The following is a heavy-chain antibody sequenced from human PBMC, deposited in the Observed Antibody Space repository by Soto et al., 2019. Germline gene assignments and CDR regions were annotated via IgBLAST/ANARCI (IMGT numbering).Heavy chain of an antibody. CDR3: ARGPHYLYGDYVLGGVNWFDP. D-gene: IGHD4-17*01. V-gene: IGHV1-3*01. Sequence: ASVKVSCKASGYTLPSYAMHWVRQAPGQRLEWMGWINAGNGNTKYSQKFQGRVTITRDTSASTAYMELSSLRSEDTAVYYCARGPHYLYGDYVLGGVNWFDPWGQGTLVTVSS. CDR2: INAGNGNT. J-gene: IGHJ5*02. CDR1: GYTLPSYA.